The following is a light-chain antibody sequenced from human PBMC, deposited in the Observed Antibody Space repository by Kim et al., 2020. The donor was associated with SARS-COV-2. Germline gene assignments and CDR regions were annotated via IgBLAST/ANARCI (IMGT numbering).Light chain of an antibody. V-gene: IGKV3-11*01. J-gene: IGKJ2*01. Sequence: EVVLTQSPATLSLSPGERATLSCRASQGVSSSLSWYQQKPGQAPRLLIYDASNRATGIPARFSGSGSGTDFTLNISSLEPEDFAVYYCQQRSNWRTFGQGTKLEI. CDR3: QQRSNWRT. CDR1: QGVSSS. CDR2: DAS.